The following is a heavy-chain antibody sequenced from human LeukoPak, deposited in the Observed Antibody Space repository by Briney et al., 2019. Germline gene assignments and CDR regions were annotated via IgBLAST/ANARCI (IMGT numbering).Heavy chain of an antibody. CDR2: ISGSGGST. CDR3: KSGGAAPGSFDN. D-gene: IGHD6-13*01. Sequence: GGSLRLPCAASGFTFSSYAMSWVRQAPGKGLEWVSAISGSGGSTYYADSVKGRFTISRDNSKNTLYLQMNSLRAEDTAVYYCKSGGAAPGSFDNWGQGTLVTVSP. CDR1: GFTFSSYA. V-gene: IGHV3-23*01. J-gene: IGHJ4*02.